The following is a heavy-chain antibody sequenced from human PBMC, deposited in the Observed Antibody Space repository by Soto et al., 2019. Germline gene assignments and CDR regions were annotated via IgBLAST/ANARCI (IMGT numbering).Heavy chain of an antibody. CDR2: IWYDGSNK. CDR3: ARDSSGWYLDY. Sequence: QVQLVESGGGVVQPGRSLRLSCAASGFTFSSYGMHWVRQAPGKGLEWVAVIWYDGSNKYYADSVKGRFTISRDNSKNTLYLQMNSLRAEDTAVYYCARDSSGWYLDYWGQGTLVTVSS. CDR1: GFTFSSYG. D-gene: IGHD6-19*01. J-gene: IGHJ4*02. V-gene: IGHV3-33*01.